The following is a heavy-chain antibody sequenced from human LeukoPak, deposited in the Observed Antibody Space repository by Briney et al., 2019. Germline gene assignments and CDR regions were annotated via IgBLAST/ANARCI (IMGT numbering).Heavy chain of an antibody. J-gene: IGHJ4*02. CDR1: RGSISSSSHY. Sequence: SETLSLTCSVFRGSISSSSHYWGWVRQPPGKGLEWIGNIYYTGNSYYSPSLKSRISISVDTSKNQFSLKMSSVTAADTALYYCASLQLNRSGRSYYFDYWGQGTLVTVSS. D-gene: IGHD6-19*01. V-gene: IGHV4-39*07. CDR3: ASLQLNRSGRSYYFDY. CDR2: IYYTGNS.